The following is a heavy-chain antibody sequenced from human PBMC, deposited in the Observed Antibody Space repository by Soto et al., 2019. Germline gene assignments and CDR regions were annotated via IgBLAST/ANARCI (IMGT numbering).Heavy chain of an antibody. CDR3: ARDRGPAVRFLEWLPPVGMDV. CDR2: IWYDGSNK. J-gene: IGHJ6*02. CDR1: GFTFSSYG. V-gene: IGHV3-33*01. Sequence: GGSLRLSCAASGFTFSSYGMHWVRQAPGKGLEWVAVIWYDGSNKYYADSVKGRFTISRDNSKNTLYLQMNSLRAEDTAVYYCARDRGPAVRFLEWLPPVGMDVWGQGTTVTVSS. D-gene: IGHD3-3*01.